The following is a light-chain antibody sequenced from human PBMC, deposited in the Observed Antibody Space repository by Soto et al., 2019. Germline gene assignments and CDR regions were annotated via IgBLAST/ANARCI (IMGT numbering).Light chain of an antibody. J-gene: IGKJ4*01. CDR2: AAS. CDR1: QDISNY. V-gene: IGKV1-27*01. CDR3: QEYKSAPLT. Sequence: DIQMTQSPSSLSASVGDRVIITCRATQDISNYLAWYQQKPGKVPKLLIYAASTLQSGVPSRFSGSGSGTDFTLTISSLQPEDVATFYCQEYKSAPLTFGGETKVEIK.